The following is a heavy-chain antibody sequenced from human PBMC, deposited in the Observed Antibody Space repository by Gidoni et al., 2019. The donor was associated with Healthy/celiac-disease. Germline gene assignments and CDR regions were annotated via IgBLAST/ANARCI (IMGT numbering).Heavy chain of an antibody. J-gene: IGHJ3*02. Sequence: QVQLVQSGAEVKKPGASVKVSCKASGYTFTSYSMHWVRQDPGQGLEWMGIINPSGGSTSYAQKFQGRVTMTRDTSTSTVYMELSSLRSEDTAVYYCARDFIVGATYGGGAFDIWGQGTMVTVSS. V-gene: IGHV1-46*03. CDR2: INPSGGST. CDR1: GYTFTSYS. D-gene: IGHD1-26*01. CDR3: ARDFIVGATYGGGAFDI.